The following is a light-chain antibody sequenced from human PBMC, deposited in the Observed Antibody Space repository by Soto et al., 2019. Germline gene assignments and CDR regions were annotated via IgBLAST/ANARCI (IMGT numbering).Light chain of an antibody. CDR1: QSISSY. CDR2: AAS. CDR3: QHSYSTPLYT. Sequence: IQMTQSPSSLSASVGDRVTITCRASQSISSYLNWYQQKPGKAPKLLIYAASSLQSGVPSRFSGSGSGTDFTLAISSLQPEDFATYYCQHSYSTPLYTFGQGTKLEIK. V-gene: IGKV1-39*01. J-gene: IGKJ2*01.